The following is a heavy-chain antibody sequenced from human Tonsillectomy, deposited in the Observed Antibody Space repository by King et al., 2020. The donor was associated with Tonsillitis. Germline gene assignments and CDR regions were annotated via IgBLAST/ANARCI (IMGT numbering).Heavy chain of an antibody. Sequence: DVQLVESGGGLVQPGGSLRLSCAASGFTFSSYVMSWARQASGTGLEWVASITGGGDSTYYAASVKGRFIISRDNSKNTVFLQMTSLRADDAAIYYCVTTLRHLDWSYYYYYMDIWGKGTTVTVSS. J-gene: IGHJ6*03. CDR2: ITGGGDST. D-gene: IGHD3-9*01. V-gene: IGHV3-23*04. CDR1: GFTFSSYV. CDR3: VTTLRHLDWSYYYYYMDI.